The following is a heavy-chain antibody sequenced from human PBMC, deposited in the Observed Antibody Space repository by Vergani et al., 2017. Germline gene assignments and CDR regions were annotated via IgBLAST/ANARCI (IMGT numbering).Heavy chain of an antibody. J-gene: IGHJ6*02. V-gene: IGHV5-51*01. CDR2: IYPGDSDT. Sequence: EVQLVQSGAEVKKPGESLKISCKGSGYSFTSYWIGWVRQMPGKGLEWMGIIYPGDSDTRYSPSFQGQVTISADKSIRTAYLQWSSLKASDTAMYYCARHGMGDIVVVVAASDYYYGMDVWGQGTTVTVSS. CDR1: GYSFTSYW. CDR3: ARHGMGDIVVVVAASDYYYGMDV. D-gene: IGHD2-15*01.